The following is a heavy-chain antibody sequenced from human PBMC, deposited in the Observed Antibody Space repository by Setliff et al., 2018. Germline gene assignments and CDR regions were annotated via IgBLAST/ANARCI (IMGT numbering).Heavy chain of an antibody. V-gene: IGHV1-2*02. Sequence: ASVKVSCKASGYTFTGYYMHWVRQAPGQGLEWMGGIIPILGETIYAQKFQGRVTMTEDTSTDTAYMELSSLRSEDTAVYYCATLGPDDLWGRGTLVTVSS. CDR1: GYTFTGYY. CDR2: IIPILGET. J-gene: IGHJ2*01. CDR3: ATLGPDDL. D-gene: IGHD7-27*01.